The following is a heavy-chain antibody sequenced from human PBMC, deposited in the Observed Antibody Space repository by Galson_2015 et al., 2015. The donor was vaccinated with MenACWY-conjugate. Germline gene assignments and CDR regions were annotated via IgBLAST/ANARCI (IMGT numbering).Heavy chain of an antibody. Sequence: SLRLSCAASGLTFGSFWMNWVRQVPGKGLEWVAKIEADGIDKYYVDSLKGRFTISRDNAKTSLSLQMNSLRAEDTAIYYCTTVSLLSAPDYWGQGTLVTVSS. D-gene: IGHD6-25*01. V-gene: IGHV3-7*03. CDR3: TTVSLLSAPDY. J-gene: IGHJ4*02. CDR2: IEADGIDK. CDR1: GLTFGSFW.